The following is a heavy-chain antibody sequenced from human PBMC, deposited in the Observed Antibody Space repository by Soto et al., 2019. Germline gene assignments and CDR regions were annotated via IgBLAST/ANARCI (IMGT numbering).Heavy chain of an antibody. Sequence: GGSLRLSCAASGFTFDDYAMHWVRQGPGKDLERVSGITWNSGRIDYADSVKGRFTISRDNAKNSLYLQMNSLRDEDTAVYYCARGGYSGYDYGPNWFDPWGQGTLVTVSS. J-gene: IGHJ5*02. CDR2: ITWNSGRI. CDR3: ARGGYSGYDYGPNWFDP. CDR1: GFTFDDYA. D-gene: IGHD5-12*01. V-gene: IGHV3-9*01.